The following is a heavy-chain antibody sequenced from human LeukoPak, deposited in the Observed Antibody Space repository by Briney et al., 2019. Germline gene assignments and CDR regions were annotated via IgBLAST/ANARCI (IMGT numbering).Heavy chain of an antibody. D-gene: IGHD5-24*01. CDR3: ARGELRDGYNSFDY. CDR1: GYSISSGYY. V-gene: IGHV4-38-2*02. CDR2: IYHSGST. Sequence: SETLSLTCTVSGYSISSGYYWGWIRQPPGKGLEWIGSIYHSGSTYYNPSLKSRVTMSVDTSKNQFSLKLSSVTAADTAVYYCARGELRDGYNSFDYWGQGTLVTVSS. J-gene: IGHJ4*02.